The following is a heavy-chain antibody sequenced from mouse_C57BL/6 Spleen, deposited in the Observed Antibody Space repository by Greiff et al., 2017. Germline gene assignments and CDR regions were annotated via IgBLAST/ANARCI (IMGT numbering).Heavy chain of an antibody. CDR2: IYPRSGST. J-gene: IGHJ2*01. CDR1: GYTFTSYG. Sequence: QVQLKESGAELARPGASVKLSCKASGYTFTSYGISWVKQRTGQGLEWIGEIYPRSGSTYYNEKFKGKATLTADKSSSTAYMELRSLTSEDSAVYFCGNWDYFGYWGQGTTLTVSS. V-gene: IGHV1-81*01. CDR3: GNWDYFGY. D-gene: IGHD4-1*01.